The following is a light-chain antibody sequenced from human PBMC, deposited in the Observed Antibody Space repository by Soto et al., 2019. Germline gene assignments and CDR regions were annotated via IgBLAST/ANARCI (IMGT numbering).Light chain of an antibody. V-gene: IGLV3-9*01. J-gene: IGLJ2*01. Sequence: SYELTQPLSVSVALGQTARITCGGNNIEGRNVHWYQQKPGQAPVLVIYRDTNRPSGIPERFSGSNSRNTATLTISRAQAGDEADYYCQVWDTSVLFGGGTKLTVL. CDR1: NIEGRN. CDR2: RDT. CDR3: QVWDTSVL.